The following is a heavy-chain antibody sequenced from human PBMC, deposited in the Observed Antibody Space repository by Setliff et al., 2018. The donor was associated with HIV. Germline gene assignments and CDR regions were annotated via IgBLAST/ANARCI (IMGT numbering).Heavy chain of an antibody. CDR1: GFTFSSYA. D-gene: IGHD2-8*02. J-gene: IGHJ1*01. Sequence: GGSLRLSCAASGFTFSSYAMNWVRQAPGKRLEWVSSITNDGSTYYADSVKGRFTISRDNSKNTLYLQMNSLRAEDTAVYYCARGPSSTHWSPGYFQHWGQGTPVTVSS. V-gene: IGHV3-23*01. CDR2: ITNDGST. CDR3: ARGPSSTHWSPGYFQH.